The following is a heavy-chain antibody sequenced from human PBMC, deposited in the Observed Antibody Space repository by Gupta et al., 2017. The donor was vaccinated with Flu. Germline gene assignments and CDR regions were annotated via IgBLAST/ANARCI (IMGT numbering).Heavy chain of an antibody. CDR1: GRSFNRGW. J-gene: IGHJ5*02. CDR2: IKSKKDGGAA. Sequence: DVDVVGSGGGWIESGGSLRVSCAASGRSFNRGWRTWVSQDTGKGLEWVGLIKSKKDGGAAEYVTPVKYRFIISRDDSKNTMYLQMSSLKIEATTIYWCTTDGKYYDSGEFWFDPWGQGTLVSVSS. V-gene: IGHV3-15*05. CDR3: TTDGKYYDSGEFWFDP. D-gene: IGHD3-16*01.